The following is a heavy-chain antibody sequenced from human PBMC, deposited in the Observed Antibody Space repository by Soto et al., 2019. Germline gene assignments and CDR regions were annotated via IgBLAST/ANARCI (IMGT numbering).Heavy chain of an antibody. CDR3: AISQDRGGRTTFIY. J-gene: IGHJ4*02. Sequence: GGSLRLSXAVSGFTFDDNAMHWVRQAPEKGLEWVSGINWKSDIGYADSVKGRFTISRDNAEDSLYLQMNSLRAEDTALYYCAISQDRGGRTTFIYWGQGTQVTVSS. CDR2: INWKSDI. V-gene: IGHV3-9*01. D-gene: IGHD3-16*01. CDR1: GFTFDDNA.